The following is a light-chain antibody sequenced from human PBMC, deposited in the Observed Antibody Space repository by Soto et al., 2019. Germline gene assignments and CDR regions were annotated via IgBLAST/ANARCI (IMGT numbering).Light chain of an antibody. Sequence: DIQMTQSPSSLSASVGDRVTITCRASQSISSYLNWYQQKPGKAPDLLIYAASSLQSGVPSRFSGSGSGTDFTLTISSLRPEDFATYYCQQLESYPSTFGGGTKVDIK. J-gene: IGKJ4*01. CDR3: QQLESYPST. V-gene: IGKV1-39*01. CDR2: AAS. CDR1: QSISSY.